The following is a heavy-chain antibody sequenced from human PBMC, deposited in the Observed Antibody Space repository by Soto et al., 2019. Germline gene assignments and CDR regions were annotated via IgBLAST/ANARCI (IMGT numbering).Heavy chain of an antibody. CDR3: AHRLRTVYFDY. CDR1: GFSRSTSGVG. Sequence: QITLKESGPTLVKPTQTLTLTCTFSGFSRSTSGVGVGWIRQPPGKALEWPALLYCDDDKRYSPSLKRRLTPTTDPSKNQVVLTMTNMDPVDTATYYCAHRLRTVYFDYWGQGTLVTVSS. J-gene: IGHJ4*02. D-gene: IGHD4-17*01. V-gene: IGHV2-5*02. CDR2: LYCDDDK.